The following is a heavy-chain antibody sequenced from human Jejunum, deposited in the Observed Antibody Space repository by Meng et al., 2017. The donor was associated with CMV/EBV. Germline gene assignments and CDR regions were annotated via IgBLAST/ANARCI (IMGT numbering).Heavy chain of an antibody. D-gene: IGHD3-10*01. Sequence: QGQLVESGGGWVQPGGWLKLSCAASGFTCNNHGTHWVRQAPGKGLEWVSFIRSDGRITYYVDSVKGRFSISRDNSRNTLYLEMNSLRHEDTAVYFCAKDVSGSGLWGQGTLVTVSS. CDR3: AKDVSGSGL. J-gene: IGHJ4*02. CDR1: GFTCNNHG. V-gene: IGHV3-30*02. CDR2: IRSDGRIT.